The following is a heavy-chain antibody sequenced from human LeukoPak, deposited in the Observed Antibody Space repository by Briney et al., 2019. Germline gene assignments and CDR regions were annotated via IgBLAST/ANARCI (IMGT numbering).Heavy chain of an antibody. CDR3: ARLTRGMIVVVMIGIDY. CDR1: GYSISSGYY. Sequence: SETLSLTCAVSGYSISSGYYWGWIRQPPGQGLEWIGSIYHSGSTYYNPSLKSRVTISVDTSKNQFSLKLSSVTAADTAVYYCARLTRGMIVVVMIGIDYWGQGTLVSVSS. D-gene: IGHD3-22*01. V-gene: IGHV4-38-2*01. J-gene: IGHJ4*02. CDR2: IYHSGST.